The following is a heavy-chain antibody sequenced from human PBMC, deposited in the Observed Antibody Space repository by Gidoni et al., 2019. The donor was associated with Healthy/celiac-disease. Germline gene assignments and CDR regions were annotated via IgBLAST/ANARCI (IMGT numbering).Heavy chain of an antibody. D-gene: IGHD5-18*01. J-gene: IGHJ4*02. Sequence: QVQLVQSGAEVTKPGSSVKVSCKASGGTFSSYAISWVRHAPGQGLEWMGGIIPIFGTANYAQKLQGRVTITADESTSTAYMELRSLRSEDTAVYYCARGGVGYSSPFDYWGQGTLVTVSS. CDR1: GGTFSSYA. CDR3: ARGGVGYSSPFDY. V-gene: IGHV1-69*01. CDR2: IIPIFGTA.